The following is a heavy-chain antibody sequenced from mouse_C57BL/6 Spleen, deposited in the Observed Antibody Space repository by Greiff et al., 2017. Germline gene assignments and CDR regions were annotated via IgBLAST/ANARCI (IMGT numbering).Heavy chain of an antibody. CDR1: GFTFSSYA. V-gene: IGHV5-4*01. D-gene: IGHD2-5*01. CDR3: AREDSNWYFDV. J-gene: IGHJ1*03. CDR2: LSDGGSYT. Sequence: EVKVVESGGGLVKPGGSLKLSCAASGFTFSSYAMSWVRQTPEKRLEWVATLSDGGSYTYYPDNVKGRFTISRDNAKNNLYLQRSHLKSEDTAMYYCAREDSNWYFDVWGTGTTVTVSS.